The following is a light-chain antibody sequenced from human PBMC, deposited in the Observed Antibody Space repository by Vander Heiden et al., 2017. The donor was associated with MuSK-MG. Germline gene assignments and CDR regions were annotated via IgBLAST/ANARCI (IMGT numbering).Light chain of an antibody. V-gene: IGKV1-39*01. CDR3: QHSDSTPGGT. J-gene: IGKJ2*02. Sequence: DIQMTQSPSSLSASVGDRVTITCRASQSISSYLNWYQQKPGKAPKLLIYAASSLQSGVPSRFSGSGSGTDFTLTISSLQPEDFATYYCQHSDSTPGGTFGQGTKLEIK. CDR2: AAS. CDR1: QSISSY.